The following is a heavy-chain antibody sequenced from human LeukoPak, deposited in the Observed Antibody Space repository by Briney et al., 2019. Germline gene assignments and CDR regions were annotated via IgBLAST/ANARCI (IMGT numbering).Heavy chain of an antibody. V-gene: IGHV4-30-2*01. D-gene: IGHD2/OR15-2a*01. Sequence: PSQTLSLTCTVSGGSISSGDSSRSWIRQPPGRGLEWIGYIYHSGSTYYNPSLKSRVTISVDRSKNQFSLKLSSVTAADTAVYYCARGLIEDAFDYWGQGTLVTVSS. CDR3: ARGLIEDAFDY. CDR2: IYHSGST. J-gene: IGHJ4*02. CDR1: GGSISSGDSS.